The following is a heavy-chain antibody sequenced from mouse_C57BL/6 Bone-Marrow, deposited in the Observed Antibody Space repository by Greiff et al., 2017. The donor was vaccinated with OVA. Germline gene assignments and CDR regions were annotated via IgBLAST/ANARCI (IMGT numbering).Heavy chain of an antibody. V-gene: IGHV1-50*01. CDR1: GYTFTSYW. J-gene: IGHJ2*01. Sequence: VQLQQSGAELVKPGASVKLSCKASGYTFTSYWMQWVKQRPGQGLEWIGEIDPSDGYTNYNQKFKGKATLTVDTSSSTAYMQLCSLTSEDSAVYYCARWGWLPYYFDYWGQGTTLTVSS. CDR2: IDPSDGYT. D-gene: IGHD2-3*01. CDR3: ARWGWLPYYFDY.